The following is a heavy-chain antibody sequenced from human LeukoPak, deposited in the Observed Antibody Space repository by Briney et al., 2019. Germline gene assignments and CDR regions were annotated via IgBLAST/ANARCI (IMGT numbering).Heavy chain of an antibody. CDR2: VDYSGRT. D-gene: IGHD1-7*01. J-gene: IGHJ5*02. Sequence: RSSETLSLTCTVAGDSIGGGSYFWAWIRHPPGKGLEWIGSVDYSGRTHHNPSLKSRVALAVDTSKNHFSVRMISVTAADTAVYYCARDPYAVAGTPRFDPWGRGTLVTVSS. V-gene: IGHV4-39*07. CDR1: GDSIGGGSYF. CDR3: ARDPYAVAGTPRFDP.